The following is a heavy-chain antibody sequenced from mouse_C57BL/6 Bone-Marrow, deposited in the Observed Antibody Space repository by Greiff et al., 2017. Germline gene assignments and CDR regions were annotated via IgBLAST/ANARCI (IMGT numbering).Heavy chain of an antibody. J-gene: IGHJ1*03. Sequence: EVNVVESGGGLVQPGGSLKLSCAASGFTFSDYYMYWVRQTPEKRLEWVAYISNGGGSTYYPDTVKGRFTISRDNAKNTLYLQMSRLKSEDTAMYYCASDGYYWYFDVWGTGTTVTVSS. CDR2: ISNGGGST. D-gene: IGHD2-3*01. CDR1: GFTFSDYY. CDR3: ASDGYYWYFDV. V-gene: IGHV5-12*01.